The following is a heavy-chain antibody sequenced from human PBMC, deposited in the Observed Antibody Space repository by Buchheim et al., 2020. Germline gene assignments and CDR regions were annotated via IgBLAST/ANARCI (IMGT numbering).Heavy chain of an antibody. CDR3: ARAGYCSGGSCYYYGMDV. V-gene: IGHV3-21*01. Sequence: EVQLVESGGGLVKPGGSLRLSCAASGFTFSSYSMNWVRQAPGKGLEWVSSISSSRSYIYYADSVKGRFTIYRENAKNTLYLQMNSLRAEDTAVYYCARAGYCSGGSCYYYGMDVWGQGTT. J-gene: IGHJ6*02. CDR2: ISSSRSYI. CDR1: GFTFSSYS. D-gene: IGHD2-15*01.